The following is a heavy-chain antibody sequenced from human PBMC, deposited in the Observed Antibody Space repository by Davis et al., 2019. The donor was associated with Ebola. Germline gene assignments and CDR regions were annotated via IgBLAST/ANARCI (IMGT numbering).Heavy chain of an antibody. J-gene: IGHJ4*02. CDR1: GFTFSTYT. CDR3: AKALYASSYDY. D-gene: IGHD6-13*01. V-gene: IGHV3-23*01. CDR2: ISGTLRSDDKT. Sequence: PGGSLRLSCAASGFTFSTYTMGWVRQAPGKGLEWVSDISGTLRSDDKTYYADSVKCRFTISRDDSKNTLLMQMNSLRAEDTAIYYCAKALYASSYDYWGQGTLVTVSS.